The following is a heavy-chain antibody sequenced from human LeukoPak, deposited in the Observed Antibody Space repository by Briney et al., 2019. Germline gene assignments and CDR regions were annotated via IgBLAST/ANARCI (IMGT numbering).Heavy chain of an antibody. CDR3: ARGLALGLTVTPKAFDY. CDR1: GFTFDSYS. J-gene: IGHJ4*02. Sequence: GGSLRLSCVASGFTFDSYSMSWVRQAPGKGLEWISYISNSGSPIYYADSVKGRFTISRDKDRSSLYLQMNSLAADDTAVYYCARGLALGLTVTPKAFDYWGQGTLVTVSS. V-gene: IGHV3-48*01. D-gene: IGHD4-11*01. CDR2: ISNSGSPI.